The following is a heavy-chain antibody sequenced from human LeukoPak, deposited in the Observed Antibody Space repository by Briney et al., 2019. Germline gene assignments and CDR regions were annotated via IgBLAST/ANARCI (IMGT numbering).Heavy chain of an antibody. CDR1: GGSISSSSCY. V-gene: IGHV4-39*01. D-gene: IGHD6-13*01. J-gene: IGHJ4*02. CDR3: ASDRGGSSLFDY. Sequence: SETLSLTCAVSGGSISSSSCYWGWIRQPPGKGLEWIGSIYYSGSTYYNPSLKSRVTISVDTSKNQFSLKLSSVTAADTAVYYCASDRGGSSLFDYWGQGTLVTVSS. CDR2: IYYSGST.